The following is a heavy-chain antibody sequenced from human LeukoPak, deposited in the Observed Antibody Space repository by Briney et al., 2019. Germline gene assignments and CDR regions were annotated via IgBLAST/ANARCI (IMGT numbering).Heavy chain of an antibody. CDR2: IESDGNT. D-gene: IGHD2-15*01. V-gene: IGHV3-66*01. CDR3: ARDLGYCSGSTCYVGYFDS. J-gene: IGHJ4*02. CDR1: GFTVRSNY. Sequence: GGSLRLSCEASGFTVRSNYMNWVRQAPGKGLEWVSIIESDGNTHYADSVKGRFTISRDKSKNTLFLQMNSLRAEDTAVYYCARDLGYCSGSTCYVGYFDSWGQGSQVTVSS.